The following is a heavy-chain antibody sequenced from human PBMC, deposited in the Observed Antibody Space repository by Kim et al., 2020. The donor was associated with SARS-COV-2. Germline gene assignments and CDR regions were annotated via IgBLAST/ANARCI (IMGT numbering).Heavy chain of an antibody. CDR1: GFTFSSYA. CDR3: ARAWFGEANYFDY. V-gene: IGHV3-30*04. CDR2: ISYDGSNK. J-gene: IGHJ4*02. D-gene: IGHD3-10*01. Sequence: GGSLRLSCAASGFTFSSYAMHWVRQAPGKGLEWVAVISYDGSNKYYADSVKGRFTISRDNSKNTLYLQMNSLRAEDTAVYYCARAWFGEANYFDYWSQGT.